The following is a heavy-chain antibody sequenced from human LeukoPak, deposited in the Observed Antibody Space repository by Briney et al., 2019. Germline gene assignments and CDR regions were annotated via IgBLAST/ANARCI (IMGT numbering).Heavy chain of an antibody. V-gene: IGHV3-30*18. J-gene: IGHJ5*02. CDR2: VSHDGSNK. D-gene: IGHD6-19*01. CDR1: GFIFSDYD. Sequence: GGSLRLSCAASGFIFSDYDMDWVRQAPGKGLEWVAGVSHDGSNKYYVDSVKGRFTVSRDNSKNTLYLQMSGLRAEDTAVYYCAKAPSRSGWYVGYSWFDPWGQGTLVTVSS. CDR3: AKAPSRSGWYVGYSWFDP.